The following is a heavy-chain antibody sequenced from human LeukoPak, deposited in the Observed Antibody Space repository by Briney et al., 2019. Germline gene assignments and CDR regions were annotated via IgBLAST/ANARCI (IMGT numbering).Heavy chain of an antibody. J-gene: IGHJ5*02. V-gene: IGHV1-2*02. Sequence: ASVKVSCKASGYTFTGYYMHWVRQAPGQGLEWMGWINPNSGGTNYAQKFQGRVTMTRDTSISTAYVELSRLRSDDTAVYYCARAKIVATIWFDPWGQGTLVIVSS. CDR3: ARAKIVATIWFDP. D-gene: IGHD5-12*01. CDR1: GYTFTGYY. CDR2: INPNSGGT.